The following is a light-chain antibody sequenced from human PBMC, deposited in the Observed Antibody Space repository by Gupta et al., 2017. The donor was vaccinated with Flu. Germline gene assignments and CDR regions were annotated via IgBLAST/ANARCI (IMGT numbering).Light chain of an antibody. CDR2: KAS. CDR1: QSISSR. CDR3: QRYNSYAKT. V-gene: IGKV1-5*03. J-gene: IGKJ1*01. Sequence: DILMTQSPSTLSASVGAPLTITCRASQSISSRLAWYQQKPGKAPRRLIYKASSLESGVPSRFSGSGSGTEFTLTISSLQADDSATYYCQRYNSYAKTFGQGTKVEIK.